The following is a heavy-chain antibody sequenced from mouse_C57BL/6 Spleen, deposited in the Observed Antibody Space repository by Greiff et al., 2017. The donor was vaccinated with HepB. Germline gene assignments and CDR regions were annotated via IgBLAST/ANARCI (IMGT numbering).Heavy chain of an antibody. J-gene: IGHJ3*01. D-gene: IGHD4-1*01. CDR3: AREGLGPFAY. V-gene: IGHV1-64*01. Sequence: QVQLQQSGAELVKPGASVKLSCKASGYTFTSYWMHWVKQRPGQGLEWIGMIHPNSGSTNYNEKFKSKATLTVDKSSSTAYMQLSSLTSEDSAVYYCAREGLGPFAYWGQGTLVTVSA. CDR2: IHPNSGST. CDR1: GYTFTSYW.